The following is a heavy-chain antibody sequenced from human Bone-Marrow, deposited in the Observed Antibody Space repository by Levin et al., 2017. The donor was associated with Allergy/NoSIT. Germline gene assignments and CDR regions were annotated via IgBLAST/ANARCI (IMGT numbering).Heavy chain of an antibody. CDR1: GFTFSSYS. D-gene: IGHD3-16*02. CDR3: ARDGGLVITFGGVIVGPDAFDI. V-gene: IGHV3-48*01. Sequence: GGSLRLSCAASGFTFSSYSMNWVRQAPGKGLEWVSYISSSSSTIYYADSVKGRFTISRDNAKNSLYLQMNSLRAEDTAVYYCARDGGLVITFGGVIVGPDAFDIWGQGTMVTVSS. CDR2: ISSSSSTI. J-gene: IGHJ3*02.